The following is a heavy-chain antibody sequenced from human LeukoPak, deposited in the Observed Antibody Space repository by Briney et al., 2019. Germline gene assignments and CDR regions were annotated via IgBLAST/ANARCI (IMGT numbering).Heavy chain of an antibody. CDR2: INPNRGGT. CDR1: GNTFTGYY. V-gene: IGHV1-2*06. J-gene: IGHJ4*02. D-gene: IGHD6-13*01. Sequence: ASVKVSCKASGNTFTGYYMHWVGQAPGQGLEGMGRINPNRGGTNYAQKFQGRVTMTRDTTMSRAYMELSRLRSDDTAVYYCARDRWYSSIWYGYWGQGTLVTVSS. CDR3: ARDRWYSSIWYGY.